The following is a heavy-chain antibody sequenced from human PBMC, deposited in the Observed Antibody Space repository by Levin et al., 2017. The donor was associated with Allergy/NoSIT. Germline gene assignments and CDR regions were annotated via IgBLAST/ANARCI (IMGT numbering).Heavy chain of an antibody. D-gene: IGHD4-17*01. V-gene: IGHV3-23*01. J-gene: IGHJ4*02. CDR1: GFTFSNYA. CDR3: AKRVVTTVPPYYFDY. CDR2: ISGSGSGT. Sequence: GESLKISCAASGFTFSNYAMSWVRQAPGKGLEWVSAISGSGSGTYYADSVKGRFAISRDNSKNTLYLQMSSLRAEDTAVYYCAKRVVTTVPPYYFDYWGQGSLVTVSS.